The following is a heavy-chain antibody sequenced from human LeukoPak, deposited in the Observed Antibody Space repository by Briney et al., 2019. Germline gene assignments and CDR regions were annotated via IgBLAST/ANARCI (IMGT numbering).Heavy chain of an antibody. V-gene: IGHV5-51*01. CDR3: ARSKIVGASDY. D-gene: IGHD1-26*01. Sequence: GESLQISCKGSGYGFTSYWIGWVRQMPGKGLEWMGIIYPGASDTRYSPSFQGQVTISADKSISTAYLQWSSLKASDTAMYYCARSKIVGASDYWGQGTLVTVSS. CDR2: IYPGASDT. J-gene: IGHJ4*02. CDR1: GYGFTSYW.